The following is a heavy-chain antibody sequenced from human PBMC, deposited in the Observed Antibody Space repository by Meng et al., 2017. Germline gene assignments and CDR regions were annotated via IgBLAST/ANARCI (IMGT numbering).Heavy chain of an antibody. CDR1: GYTFTTYA. J-gene: IGHJ4*02. CDR2: INAGNSDT. D-gene: IGHD6-19*01. CDR3: ARAIAVSGTGRFDY. Sequence: QVKLVQSGAKWKKPGASVKVSCKASGYTFTTYAIHWVRQAPGQRLEWMGWINAGNSDTKYSQKLQGRVTITRDTSASTVYMEVSSLRSEDTGVYYCARAIAVSGTGRFDYWGQGTLVTVSS. V-gene: IGHV1-3*01.